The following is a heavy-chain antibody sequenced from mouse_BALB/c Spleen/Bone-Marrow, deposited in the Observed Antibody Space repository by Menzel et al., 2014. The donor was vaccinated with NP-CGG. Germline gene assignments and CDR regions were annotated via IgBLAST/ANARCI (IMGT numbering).Heavy chain of an antibody. CDR3: AEGYYDYVYAMDY. CDR2: IDPANGNT. D-gene: IGHD2-4*01. CDR1: GFNIKDTY. V-gene: IGHV14-3*02. J-gene: IGHJ4*01. Sequence: EVQLQQSGAELVKPGASVKLSCTASGFNIKDTYMHWVKQRPEQGLEWIGRIDPANGNTKYDPKFQGKATITADTSSNTAYLQLSSLTSEDTAVYYCAEGYYDYVYAMDYWGQGTSVTVSS.